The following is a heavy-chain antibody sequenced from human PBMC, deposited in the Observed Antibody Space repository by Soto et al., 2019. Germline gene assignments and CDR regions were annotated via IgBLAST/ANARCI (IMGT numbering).Heavy chain of an antibody. Sequence: SQTLPFPWDASRTSITTYYWSWIRQAPGKGLEWIGNFYHTGSTDYNSSLRSRVTMSVDTSKNQFSLNMNSMTAPDPAAYDCARRLFGSGWTLDSWDQGARGAVSS. CDR1: RTSITTYY. J-gene: IGHJ4*02. CDR3: ARRLFGSGWTLDS. D-gene: IGHD6-19*01. CDR2: FYHTGST. V-gene: IGHV4-59*13.